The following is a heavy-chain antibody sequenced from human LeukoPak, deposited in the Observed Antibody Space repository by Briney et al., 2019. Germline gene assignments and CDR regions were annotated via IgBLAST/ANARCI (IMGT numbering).Heavy chain of an antibody. CDR3: AKDIDVSRYSYGYVFDY. D-gene: IGHD5-18*01. V-gene: IGHV3-21*04. CDR1: GFDFSTYS. J-gene: IGHJ4*02. CDR2: ISSSSSNI. Sequence: GGSLRLSCAASGFDFSTYSIDWVRQAPGKGLEWVSYISSSSSNIYHADSVKGRFTISRDNAKNSLHLQMNSLRAEDTALYYCAKDIDVSRYSYGYVFDYWGQGTLVTVSS.